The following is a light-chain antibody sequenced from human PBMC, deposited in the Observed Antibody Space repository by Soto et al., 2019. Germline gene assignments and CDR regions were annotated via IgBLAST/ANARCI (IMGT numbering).Light chain of an antibody. CDR2: DAS. J-gene: IGKJ4*01. Sequence: EIVLTQSPATLSLSPGERATLSCRASQSVSSYLAWYQQKPGQAPRLLIYDASSRAIGIPARFSGSGSGTDFTLTISSLEPEDFAVYYCQQRSNWLFGGGTKVEIK. CDR1: QSVSSY. V-gene: IGKV3-11*01. CDR3: QQRSNWL.